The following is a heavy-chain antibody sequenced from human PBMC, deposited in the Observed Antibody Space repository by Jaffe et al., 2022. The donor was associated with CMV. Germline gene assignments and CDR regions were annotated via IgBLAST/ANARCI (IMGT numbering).Heavy chain of an antibody. CDR3: ARGLFVGGSLSHFDY. Sequence: QVQLVESGGGLVKPGGSLRLSCAASGFTFSDYYMSWIRQAPGKGLEWVSYISSSSSYTNYADSVKGRFTISRDNAKNSLYLQMNSLRAEDTAVYYCARGLFVGGSLSHFDYWGQGTLVTVSS. V-gene: IGHV3-11*06. J-gene: IGHJ4*02. D-gene: IGHD2-15*01. CDR1: GFTFSDYY. CDR2: ISSSSSYT.